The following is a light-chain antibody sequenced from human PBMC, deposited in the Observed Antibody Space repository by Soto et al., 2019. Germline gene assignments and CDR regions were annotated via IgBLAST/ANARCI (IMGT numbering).Light chain of an antibody. CDR2: GAS. Sequence: EIVLTQSPGTLSLSPGERATLSCRASQSVSNNYLAWYQQKPGQAPRLLIYGASNRATGIPDRFIGSGSGTDFTLTISGLQSDDFAVYYCQQFNNWPPWTFGQGTKVDI. CDR3: QQFNNWPPWT. V-gene: IGKV3-20*01. CDR1: QSVSNNY. J-gene: IGKJ1*01.